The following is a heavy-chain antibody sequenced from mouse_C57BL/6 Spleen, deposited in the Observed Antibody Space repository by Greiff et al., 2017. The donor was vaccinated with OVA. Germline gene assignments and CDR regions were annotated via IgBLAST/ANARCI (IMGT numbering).Heavy chain of an antibody. Sequence: VQRVESGPGLVQPSQSLSITCTVSGFSLTSYGVHWVRQSPGKGLEWLGVIWRGGSTDYNAAFMSRLSITKDNSKSQVFFKMNSLQADDTAIYYCAKMGGDYDAFAYWGQGTLVTVSA. D-gene: IGHD2-4*01. CDR2: IWRGGST. CDR1: GFSLTSYG. V-gene: IGHV2-5*01. J-gene: IGHJ3*01. CDR3: AKMGGDYDAFAY.